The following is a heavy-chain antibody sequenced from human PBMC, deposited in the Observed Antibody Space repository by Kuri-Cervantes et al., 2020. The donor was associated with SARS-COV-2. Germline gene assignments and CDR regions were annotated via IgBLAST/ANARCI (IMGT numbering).Heavy chain of an antibody. D-gene: IGHD3-22*01. Sequence: SETLSLTCTVSGGSISSHYWSWIRQPPGKGLEWIGYVYSSGSTNYGPSLKSRVTMSVDTSKNQFSQKLTSVTAADTAVYYCTRAGYDNSGYYYSFDFWGQGTLVTVSS. J-gene: IGHJ4*02. CDR1: GGSISSHY. CDR2: VYSSGST. V-gene: IGHV4-59*11. CDR3: TRAGYDNSGYYYSFDF.